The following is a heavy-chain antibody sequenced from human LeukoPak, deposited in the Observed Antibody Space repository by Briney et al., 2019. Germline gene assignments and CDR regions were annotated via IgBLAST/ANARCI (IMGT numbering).Heavy chain of an antibody. D-gene: IGHD2-2*01. Sequence: GGSLRLSCAASGFTFSSYAMTSLRQAPHTGLNSVSAFSLSVGSTYYADSVKGRFTISRDDSQNTLYLQMNSLSAEDTAVYYCAKVETSGGANCYALDYWGQGTLVTVSS. V-gene: IGHV3-23*01. CDR1: GFTFSSYA. CDR3: AKVETSGGANCYALDY. J-gene: IGHJ4*02. CDR2: FSLSVGST.